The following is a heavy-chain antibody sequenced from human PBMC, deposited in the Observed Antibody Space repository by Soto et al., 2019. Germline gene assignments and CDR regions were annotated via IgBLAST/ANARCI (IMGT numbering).Heavy chain of an antibody. CDR3: ARSFCRDAVRCNWFDP. V-gene: IGHV4-59*01. D-gene: IGHD2-8*01. Sequence: QVQLQESGPGLVKSSETLSLTCTVSGASSSSYYWSWIRQPPGKGLEWIGYMNDFGRTIYNPSLKSRVTISLDTSKNRFSLKLTSVIAADTAVYYCARSFCRDAVRCNWFDPWGQGTLVTVSS. CDR1: GASSSSYY. CDR2: MNDFGRT. J-gene: IGHJ5*02.